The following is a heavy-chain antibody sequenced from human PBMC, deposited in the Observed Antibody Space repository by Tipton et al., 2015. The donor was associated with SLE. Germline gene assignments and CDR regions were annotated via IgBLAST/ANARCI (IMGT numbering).Heavy chain of an antibody. D-gene: IGHD3-16*01. CDR1: GGSISSYY. Sequence: TLSLTCTVSGGSISSYYWSWIRQPPGKGLEWIGNIYYSGSTNYNPSLKSRVTISVDTSNNQFSLKLSSVTAADTAVYYCARGGWFDPWGQGTLVTVSS. V-gene: IGHV4-59*08. J-gene: IGHJ5*02. CDR3: ARGGWFDP. CDR2: IYYSGST.